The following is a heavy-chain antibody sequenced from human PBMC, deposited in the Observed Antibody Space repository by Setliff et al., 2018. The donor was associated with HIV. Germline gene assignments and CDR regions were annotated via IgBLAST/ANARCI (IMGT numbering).Heavy chain of an antibody. J-gene: IGHJ4*02. Sequence: GAPVKVSCKASGYTFSDHYIHWVRQAPGQGLEWMGWINPSSGGTKFAQKFQGRVTMTRDTSTSTAYMELRSLRSDDTAVYYCARSSSSSHFVFDYWGQGTLVTVSS. CDR1: GYTFSDHY. D-gene: IGHD6-13*01. V-gene: IGHV1-2*02. CDR3: ARSSSSSHFVFDY. CDR2: INPSSGGT.